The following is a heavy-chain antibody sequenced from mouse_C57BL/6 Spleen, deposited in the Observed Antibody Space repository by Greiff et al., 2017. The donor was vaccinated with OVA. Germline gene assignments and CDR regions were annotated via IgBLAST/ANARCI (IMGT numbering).Heavy chain of an antibody. CDR3: ARGCDYGLGFAY. CDR1: GFSLSTSGMG. V-gene: IGHV8-12*01. Sequence: QVTLKVSGPGILQSSQSLSLTCSFSGFSLSTSGMGVSWIRQPSGKGLEWLAHIYWDDDKRYNPSLKSRLTISKDTSRNQVFLKITIVGTADTATYCCARGCDYGLGFAYWGQGTLVTVSA. CDR2: IYWDDDK. D-gene: IGHD2-4*01. J-gene: IGHJ3*01.